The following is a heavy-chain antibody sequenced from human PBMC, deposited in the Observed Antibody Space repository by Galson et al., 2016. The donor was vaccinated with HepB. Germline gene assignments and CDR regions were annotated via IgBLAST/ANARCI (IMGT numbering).Heavy chain of an antibody. CDR2: ISDSGDRT. V-gene: IGHV3-23*01. J-gene: IGHJ5*02. D-gene: IGHD4-23*01. CDR1: GFTFSGFA. Sequence: SLRLSCAASGFTFSGFAMTWVRQAPGKGLEWVSSISDSGDRTYYAASVKGRFTIPRDNSKNTLYLQMNSLRAEDTAVYYCAKLSVGTLFDLWGQGTLVTVS. CDR3: AKLSVGTLFDL.